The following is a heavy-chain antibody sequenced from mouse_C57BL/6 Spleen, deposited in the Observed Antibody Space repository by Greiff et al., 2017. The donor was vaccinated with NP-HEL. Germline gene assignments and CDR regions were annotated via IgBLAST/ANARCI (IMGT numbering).Heavy chain of an antibody. CDR2: INPNYGTT. CDR1: GYSFTDYN. CDR3: ARSGGSTYYYAMDY. V-gene: IGHV1-39*01. D-gene: IGHD1-1*01. Sequence: VRLQQSGPELVKPGASVKISCKASGYSFTDYNMNWVKQSNGKSLEWIGVINPNYGTTSYNQKFKGKATLTVDQSSSTAYMQLNSLTSEDSAVYYCARSGGSTYYYAMDYWGQGTSVTVSS. J-gene: IGHJ4*01.